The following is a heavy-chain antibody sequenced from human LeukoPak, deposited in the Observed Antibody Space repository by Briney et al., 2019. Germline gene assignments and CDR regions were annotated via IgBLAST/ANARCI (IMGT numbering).Heavy chain of an antibody. CDR1: GGSVSSGSYY. CDR2: IYYTGST. J-gene: IGHJ4*02. CDR3: AGGDDSSGYLFDY. Sequence: SETLSLTCTVSGGSVSSGSYYWSWIRQPPGKGLEWIGYIYYTGSTNYNPSLKSRVTISVDTSKNQFSLKLSSVTAADTAVYYCAGGDDSSGYLFDYWGQGTLVTVSS. D-gene: IGHD3-22*01. V-gene: IGHV4-61*01.